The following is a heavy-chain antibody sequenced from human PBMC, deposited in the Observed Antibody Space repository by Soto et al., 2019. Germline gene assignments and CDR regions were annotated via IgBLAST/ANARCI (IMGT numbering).Heavy chain of an antibody. CDR3: ARPSESNGEINFDY. D-gene: IGHD7-27*01. Sequence: PGESLKISCKGSGYSFAGYWITWVRQKPGKGLEWMGRIDPSDSQTYYSPSFRGHVTISVTKSITTVFLQWSSLRASDTAMYYCARPSESNGEINFDYWGQGTLVTVSS. CDR1: GYSFAGYW. CDR2: IDPSDSQT. V-gene: IGHV5-10-1*01. J-gene: IGHJ4*02.